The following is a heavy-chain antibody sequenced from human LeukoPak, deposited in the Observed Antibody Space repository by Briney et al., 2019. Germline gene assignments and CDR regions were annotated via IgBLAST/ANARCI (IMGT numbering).Heavy chain of an antibody. Sequence: GGSLRLSCAASGFTFNNYAMNWVRQAPGKGLEWVSSISGGGETTYYADSAKGRFTISRDNSQNTLYLQMNSLRAEDTAVYYCASDYAYYVGYFFFDYWGQGTLVTVSS. CDR2: ISGGGETT. V-gene: IGHV3-23*01. CDR1: GFTFNNYA. D-gene: IGHD4-17*01. CDR3: ASDYAYYVGYFFFDY. J-gene: IGHJ4*02.